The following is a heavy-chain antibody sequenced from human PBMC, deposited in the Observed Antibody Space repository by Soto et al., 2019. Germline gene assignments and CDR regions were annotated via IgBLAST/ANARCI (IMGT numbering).Heavy chain of an antibody. Sequence: QLQLQESGSGLVKPSQTMSLTCAVSGGSISSGGYSWSWIRQPTGKGLEWIGYIYHSGSTYYNPSLASRVTITVDTSKNQVTLKLMSVTAADTAVYYCSRGPDVWGQGTTVTVSS. J-gene: IGHJ6*02. CDR2: IYHSGST. CDR3: SRGPDV. V-gene: IGHV4-30-2*01. CDR1: GGSISSGGYS.